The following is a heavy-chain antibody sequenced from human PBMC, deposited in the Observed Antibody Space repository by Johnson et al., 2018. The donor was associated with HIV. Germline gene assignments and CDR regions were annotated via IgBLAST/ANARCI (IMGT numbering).Heavy chain of an antibody. D-gene: IGHD1-7*01. J-gene: IGHJ3*02. CDR3: AREHWNYGDAFDI. CDR1: GFTFSSYG. Sequence: QVQLVESGGGVVQPGGSLRLSCAASGFTFSSYGMHWVRQAPGKGLEWVAFIRYDGSNKYYADSVKGRFTISRDNSKNTVYLQMNSLRAEDTAVYYWAREHWNYGDAFDIWGQGTMVTVSS. V-gene: IGHV3-30*02. CDR2: IRYDGSNK.